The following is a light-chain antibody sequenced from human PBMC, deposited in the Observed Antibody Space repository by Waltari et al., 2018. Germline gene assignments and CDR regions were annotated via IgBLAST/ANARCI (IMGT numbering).Light chain of an antibody. J-gene: IGKJ4*01. CDR3: QQFDNLPLT. CDR2: DAT. V-gene: IGKV1-33*01. Sequence: DIQMTQSPSSLSASVGDRVTITCQATQDISNYLNWYQQKPGQAPKLLIYDATSLQTGVPSRFSGSGSGTDFTFTIISLQPEDIATYYCQQFDNLPLTFGGGTKVEIK. CDR1: QDISNY.